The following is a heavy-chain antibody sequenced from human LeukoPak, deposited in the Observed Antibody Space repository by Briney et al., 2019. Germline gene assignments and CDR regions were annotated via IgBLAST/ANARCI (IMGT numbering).Heavy chain of an antibody. Sequence: PSETLSLTCTVSGGSISSSSYYWGWIRQPPGKGLEWIGSIYYSGSTYYNPSLKSRVTISVDTSKNQFSLKLSSVTAADTAVYYCARPQSSTSSYYYMDVWGKGTTVTVSS. CDR1: GGSISSSSYY. D-gene: IGHD2-2*01. V-gene: IGHV4-39*01. CDR2: IYYSGST. CDR3: ARPQSSTSSYYYMDV. J-gene: IGHJ6*03.